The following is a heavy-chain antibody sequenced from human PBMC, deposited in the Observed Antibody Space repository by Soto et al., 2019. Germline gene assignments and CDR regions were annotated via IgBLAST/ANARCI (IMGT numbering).Heavy chain of an antibody. CDR1: GGSISSGDYY. Sequence: QVQLQESGPGLVKPSQTLSLTCTVSGGSISSGDYYWSWIRQPPGKGLEWIGYIYYSGSTYYNPSLKSRVTLSVATSKNQFSLKLSSVTAADTAVYYCAREVRYDSSGPWYSWFDPWGQGTLVTVSS. J-gene: IGHJ5*02. CDR2: IYYSGST. V-gene: IGHV4-30-4*01. D-gene: IGHD3-22*01. CDR3: AREVRYDSSGPWYSWFDP.